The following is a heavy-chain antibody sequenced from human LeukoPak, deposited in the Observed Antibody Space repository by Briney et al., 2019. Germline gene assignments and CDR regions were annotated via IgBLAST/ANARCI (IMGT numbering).Heavy chain of an antibody. D-gene: IGHD3-22*01. CDR2: INYSGTR. V-gene: IGHV4-39*01. CDR3: ARGYDY. J-gene: IGHJ4*02. CDR1: GGSIRSDNYY. Sequence: KASETLSLTCTVSGGSIRSDNYYWDWIRQPPGKGLEWIGMINYSGTRNCNPSLWSRVTISVDTSTNQFSLNLNSVTAADTAVYYCARGYDYWGQGILLAVSS.